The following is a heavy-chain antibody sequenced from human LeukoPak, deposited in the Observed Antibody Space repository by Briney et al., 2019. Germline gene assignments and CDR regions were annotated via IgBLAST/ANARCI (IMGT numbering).Heavy chain of an antibody. D-gene: IGHD2-21*01. CDR3: ARPLMGGGNSPFDS. CDR2: IRRDGSQK. Sequence: GGSLRLSWAAAAVSFSSNWMSWVRQAPGKGLEWVANIRRDGSQKYYVDSVKGRFTISRDNADNSLYLHMNSLRAEDTAVYYCARPLMGGGNSPFDSRGQGTLVTVSS. V-gene: IGHV3-7*05. J-gene: IGHJ4*02. CDR1: AVSFSSNW.